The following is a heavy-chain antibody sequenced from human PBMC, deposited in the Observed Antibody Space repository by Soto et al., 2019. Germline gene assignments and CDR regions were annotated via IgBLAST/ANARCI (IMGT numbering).Heavy chain of an antibody. CDR1: GFTFSSYA. V-gene: IGHV3-30-3*01. J-gene: IGHJ5*02. CDR2: ISYDGSNK. CDR3: AREGDYYGSGSYYNGRGNWFDP. Sequence: LSCAASGFTFSSYAMHWVRQAPGKGLEWVAVISYDGSNKYYADSVKGRFTISRDNSKNTLYLQMNSLRAEDTAVYYCAREGDYYGSGSYYNGRGNWFDPWGQGXLVTVSS. D-gene: IGHD3-10*01.